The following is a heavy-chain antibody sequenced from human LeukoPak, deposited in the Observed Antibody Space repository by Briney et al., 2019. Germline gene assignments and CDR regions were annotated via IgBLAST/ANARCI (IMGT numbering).Heavy chain of an antibody. Sequence: PGGSLRLSCAASGFTFSTYGMSWVRQAPGKGLEWVSAISVSGGGTYFADSVKGRFTISRDNSKNTLYLQMNSLRAEDTAIYYCAYHSSTWHYFDYWGQGTLVTVSS. CDR3: AYHSSTWHYFDY. V-gene: IGHV3-23*01. CDR2: ISVSGGGT. J-gene: IGHJ4*02. CDR1: GFTFSTYG. D-gene: IGHD6-13*01.